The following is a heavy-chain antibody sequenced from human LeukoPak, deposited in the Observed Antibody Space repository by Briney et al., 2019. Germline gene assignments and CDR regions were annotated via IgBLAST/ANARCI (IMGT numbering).Heavy chain of an antibody. CDR1: GFTFSSYG. J-gene: IGHJ3*02. D-gene: IGHD6-13*01. CDR2: ISYDGSNK. V-gene: IGHV3-30*03. CDR3: ASRRDYSSSWNDAFDI. Sequence: PGGSLRLSCAASGFTFSSYGMHWVRQAPGKGLEWVAVISYDGSNKYYADSVKGRFTISRDNSKNTLYLQMNSLRAEDTAVYYCASRRDYSSSWNDAFDIWGQGTMVTVSS.